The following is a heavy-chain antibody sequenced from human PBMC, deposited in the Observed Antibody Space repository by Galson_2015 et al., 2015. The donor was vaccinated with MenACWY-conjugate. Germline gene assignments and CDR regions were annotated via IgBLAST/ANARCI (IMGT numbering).Heavy chain of an antibody. V-gene: IGHV5-51*01. Sequence: QSGAEVKKAGESLAISCKTSGYRFSNYWIAWVRQMPGKGLEWMGIINPGDSDTRYSPSLQGQVTISVDKSMSTAYLQWSSLKASDTAMYYCARHRAAGGGYYYGMDVWGQG. D-gene: IGHD6-13*01. CDR1: GYRFSNYW. J-gene: IGHJ6*02. CDR2: INPGDSDT. CDR3: ARHRAAGGGYYYGMDV.